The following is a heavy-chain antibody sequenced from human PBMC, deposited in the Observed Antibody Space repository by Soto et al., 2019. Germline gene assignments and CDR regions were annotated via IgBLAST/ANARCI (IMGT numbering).Heavy chain of an antibody. D-gene: IGHD1-26*01. J-gene: IGHJ4*02. Sequence: PSETLSLTCAVSGGSISSGGYSWSWIRQPPGKGLEWIGYIYHSGSTYYDPSLKSRVTISVDRSKNQFSLKLSSVTAGDKAVYYCARENSGSYFDYWGQGTLVTVSS. V-gene: IGHV4-30-2*01. CDR3: ARENSGSYFDY. CDR2: IYHSGST. CDR1: GGSISSGGYS.